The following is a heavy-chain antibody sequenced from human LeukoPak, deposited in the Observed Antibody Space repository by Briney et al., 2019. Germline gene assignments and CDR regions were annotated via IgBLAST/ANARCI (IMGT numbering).Heavy chain of an antibody. CDR1: GFTFTSSA. Sequence: SVKVSCKASGFTFTSSAVQWVRQARGQRLEWIGWIVVGSGNTNYAQKFQERVTITRDMSTSTAYMELSSLRSEDTAVYYCAAEGTPGRDDAFDIRGQGTMVTVSS. J-gene: IGHJ3*02. CDR2: IVVGSGNT. D-gene: IGHD5-24*01. CDR3: AAEGTPGRDDAFDI. V-gene: IGHV1-58*01.